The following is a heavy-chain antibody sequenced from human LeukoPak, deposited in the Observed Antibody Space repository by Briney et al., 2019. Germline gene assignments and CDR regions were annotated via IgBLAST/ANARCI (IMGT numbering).Heavy chain of an antibody. Sequence: ASVKVSCKASGYTFTGYYMHWVRQAPGQGLEWMGWINPNSGGTNYAQKFRGRVTMTRDTSISTAYMELSSLRSEDTAVYYCARRTAMVNDFDYWGQGTLVTVSS. CDR2: INPNSGGT. V-gene: IGHV1-2*02. CDR1: GYTFTGYY. J-gene: IGHJ4*02. D-gene: IGHD5-18*01. CDR3: ARRTAMVNDFDY.